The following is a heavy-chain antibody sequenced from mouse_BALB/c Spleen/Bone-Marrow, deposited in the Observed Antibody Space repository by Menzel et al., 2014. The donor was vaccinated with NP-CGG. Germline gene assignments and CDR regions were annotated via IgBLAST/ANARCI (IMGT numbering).Heavy chain of an antibody. V-gene: IGHV1S81*02. CDR2: INPSNGRT. CDR1: GYTVTNYW. CDR3: ARGFDY. Sequence: QVQLKESGAELVKPGASVKLSCKASGYTVTNYWMHWVKQRPGQGLEWIGEINPSNGRTNYNEKFKSKATLNVDKSSSTAYMQLSSLTSEDSAVYYCARGFDYWGQGTTLTVSS. J-gene: IGHJ2*01.